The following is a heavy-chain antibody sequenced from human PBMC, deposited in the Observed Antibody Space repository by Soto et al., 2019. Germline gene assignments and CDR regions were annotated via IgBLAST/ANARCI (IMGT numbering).Heavy chain of an antibody. CDR2: INPSGGST. CDR3: ARGSIVVVPAARGWFDP. V-gene: IGHV1-46*03. D-gene: IGHD2-2*01. Sequence: QVQLVQSGAEVKKPGASVKVSCKASGYTFTSYYMHWVRQAPGQGLEWMGIINPSGGSTSYAQKFQGGVTMTRDTSTSTVYMELSSLRSEDTAVYYCARGSIVVVPAARGWFDPWGQGTLVTVSS. CDR1: GYTFTSYY. J-gene: IGHJ5*02.